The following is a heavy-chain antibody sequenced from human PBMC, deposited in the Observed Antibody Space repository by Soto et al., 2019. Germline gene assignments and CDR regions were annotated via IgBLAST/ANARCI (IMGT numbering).Heavy chain of an antibody. CDR3: ARGGSGYDYVWGSYRSPFDY. J-gene: IGHJ4*02. V-gene: IGHV4-34*01. D-gene: IGHD3-16*02. Sequence: SETLSLTCAVYGGSFSGYYWSWIRQPPGKGLEWIGEINHSGSTNYNPSLKSRVTISVDTSKNQFSLKLSSVTAADTAVYYCARGGSGYDYVWGSYRSPFDYWGQGTLVTVLL. CDR2: INHSGST. CDR1: GGSFSGYY.